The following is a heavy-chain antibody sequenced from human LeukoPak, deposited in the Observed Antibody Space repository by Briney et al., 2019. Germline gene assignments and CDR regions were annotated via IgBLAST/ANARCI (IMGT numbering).Heavy chain of an antibody. CDR3: ARGGIAVAGDDL. Sequence: GGSPRLSCAASGFTVSSYYMTWVRQAPGKGLEWVSAISSSSTYIYYADSVKGRFNISRDNSKSTLFLQMNSLRVGDAAVYYCARGGIAVAGDDLWGQGTLVTVSA. CDR2: ISSSSTYI. J-gene: IGHJ5*02. D-gene: IGHD6-19*01. CDR1: GFTVSSYY. V-gene: IGHV3-21*01.